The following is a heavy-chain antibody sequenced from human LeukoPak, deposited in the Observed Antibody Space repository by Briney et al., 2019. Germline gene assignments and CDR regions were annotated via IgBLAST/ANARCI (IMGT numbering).Heavy chain of an antibody. CDR1: GFXISXXY. V-gene: IGHV3-66*01. Sequence: PGGSLRLSCAASGFXISXXYXXWVXXAPGKXXDWVSXIYSGGSTXYADYVKGRFTISRDNSKNKMYLQMNSLRAEDTAVYYCARDREWVLGAAGTSYYYYGMDVWGQGTTVTVSS. CDR2: IYSGGST. D-gene: IGHD6-13*01. CDR3: ARDREWVLGAAGTSYYYYGMDV. J-gene: IGHJ6*02.